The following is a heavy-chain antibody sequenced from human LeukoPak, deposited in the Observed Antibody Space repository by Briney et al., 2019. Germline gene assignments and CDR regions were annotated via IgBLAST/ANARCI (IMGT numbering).Heavy chain of an antibody. CDR1: GGSISSGGYY. CDR2: IYHSGST. D-gene: IGHD3-3*01. J-gene: IGHJ6*03. V-gene: IGHV4-30-2*01. CDR3: ARGGSSPLEWLSPTTIYYYYMDV. Sequence: PSQTLSLTCTVSGGSISSGGYYWSWIRQPPGKGLEWIGYIYHSGSTYYNPSLKSRVTISVDRSKNQFSLKLSSVTAADTAVYYCARGGSSPLEWLSPTTIYYYYMDVWGKGTTVTVSS.